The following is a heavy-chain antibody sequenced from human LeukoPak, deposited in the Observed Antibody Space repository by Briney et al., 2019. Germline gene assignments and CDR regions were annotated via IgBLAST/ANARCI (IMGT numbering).Heavy chain of an antibody. CDR1: GGSFRGYY. D-gene: IGHD3-10*01. Sequence: PSETLSLTCAVYGGSFRGYYWSWIRQPPGKGLEWIGEINHSGSTNYNPSLKSRVTISVDTSKNKFSLKLSSVTAADTAVYYCARATRRMVRGVIITPYDYGGQGTLVTVSS. CDR2: INHSGST. V-gene: IGHV4-34*01. CDR3: ARATRRMVRGVIITPYDY. J-gene: IGHJ4*02.